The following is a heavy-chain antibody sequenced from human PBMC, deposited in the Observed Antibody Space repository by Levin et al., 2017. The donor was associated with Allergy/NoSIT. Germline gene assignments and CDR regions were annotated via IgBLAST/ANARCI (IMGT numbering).Heavy chain of an antibody. V-gene: IGHV3-64D*06. J-gene: IGHJ3*02. CDR3: VKGSGQWLALSLDAVDI. D-gene: IGHD6-19*01. Sequence: GGSLRLSCSASGFTFSSYAMHWVRQAPGKGLEYVSAISSNGGSTYYADSVKGRFTISRDNSKNTLYLQMSSLRAEDTAVYYCVKGSGQWLALSLDAVDIWGQGTMVTVSS. CDR2: ISSNGGST. CDR1: GFTFSSYA.